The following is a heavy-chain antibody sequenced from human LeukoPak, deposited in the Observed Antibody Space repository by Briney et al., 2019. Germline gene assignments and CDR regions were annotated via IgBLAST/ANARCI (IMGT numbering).Heavy chain of an antibody. D-gene: IGHD5-18*01. CDR3: ARYPVKSYSYGSGGEFDY. Sequence: GASVKVSCKASGGTFSSYAISWVRQAPGQGLEWMGGIIPIFGTANYAQKFQGRVTITADESTSTAYMELSSLRSEDTAVYYCARYPVKSYSYGSGGEFDYWGQGTLVTVSS. J-gene: IGHJ4*02. CDR1: GGTFSSYA. V-gene: IGHV1-69*13. CDR2: IIPIFGTA.